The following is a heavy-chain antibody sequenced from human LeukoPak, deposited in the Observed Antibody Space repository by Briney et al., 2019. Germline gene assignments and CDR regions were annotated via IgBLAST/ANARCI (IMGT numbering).Heavy chain of an antibody. V-gene: IGHV4-4*07. CDR2: ISTSGSA. CDR1: GGSLTSYC. Sequence: SETLSLTCTVSGGSLTSYCWSWVRQPAGKGLEWIGRISTSGSANYNPSLKSGGTLSLDTSKNQFSLKLNSVTAADTAIYYCARCVVPDVMGAFDIWGQGRMVAVSS. CDR3: ARCVVPDVMGAFDI. J-gene: IGHJ3*02. D-gene: IGHD2-2*01.